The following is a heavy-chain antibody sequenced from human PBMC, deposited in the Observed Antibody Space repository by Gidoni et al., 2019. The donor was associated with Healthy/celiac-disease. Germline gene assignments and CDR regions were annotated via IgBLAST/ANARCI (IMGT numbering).Heavy chain of an antibody. D-gene: IGHD1-26*01. Sequence: EVQLVASGGGLIQPGGSLRLSCAASGFTVSSNYMSWVRQAPGKGLEWVSVIYSGGSTYYADSVKGRFTISRDNSKNTLYLQMNSLRAEDTAVYYCARDVSGSYGYFDYWGQGSLVTVSS. V-gene: IGHV3-53*01. CDR2: IYSGGST. CDR3: ARDVSGSYGYFDY. J-gene: IGHJ4*02. CDR1: GFTVSSNY.